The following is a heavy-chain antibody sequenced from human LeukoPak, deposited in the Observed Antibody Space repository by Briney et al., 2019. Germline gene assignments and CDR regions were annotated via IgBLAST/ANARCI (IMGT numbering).Heavy chain of an antibody. CDR1: GYTFTSYG. Sequence: ASVKGSCKAAGYTFTSYGISWVRQAPGQGLEWMGWITVYNGNANYPQRLQGRVTMATDTSTTTAYMESVSLRSDHTAVYYCARDINGYYYDSHGYYPTDLWGQGTLVTVSS. CDR3: ARDINGYYYDSHGYYPTDL. V-gene: IGHV1-18*01. D-gene: IGHD3-22*01. CDR2: ITVYNGNA. J-gene: IGHJ5*02.